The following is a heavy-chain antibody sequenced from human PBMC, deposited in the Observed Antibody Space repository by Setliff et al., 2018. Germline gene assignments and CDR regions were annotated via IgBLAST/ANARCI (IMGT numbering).Heavy chain of an antibody. CDR3: ARGVVATQYYHYYYIDL. V-gene: IGHV4-39*02. CDR1: GDSISSSNYY. J-gene: IGHJ6*03. CDR2: IKYSGST. Sequence: PSETLSLTCTVSGDSISSSNYYWGWIRQPPGKGLEWIAAIKYSGSTSFNPSLKSRVTISVDKSKSQFSLKLSSVTAVDTAVYYCARGVVATQYYHYYYIDLWVKGTTVTVSS. D-gene: IGHD2-21*01.